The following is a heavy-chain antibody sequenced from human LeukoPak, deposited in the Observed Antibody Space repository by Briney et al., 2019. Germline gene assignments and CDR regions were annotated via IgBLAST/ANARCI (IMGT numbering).Heavy chain of an antibody. CDR3: ARVGVNGHDY. CDR1: GGSFSGYY. Sequence: PSETLSLTCAVYGGSFSGYYWSWIRQPPGKGLEWIGYIYYSGSTYYNPSLKSRVTISVDTSKNQFSLKLSSVTAADTAVYYCARVGVNGHDYWGQGTLVTVSS. CDR2: IYYSGST. D-gene: IGHD3-10*01. V-gene: IGHV4-30-4*01. J-gene: IGHJ4*02.